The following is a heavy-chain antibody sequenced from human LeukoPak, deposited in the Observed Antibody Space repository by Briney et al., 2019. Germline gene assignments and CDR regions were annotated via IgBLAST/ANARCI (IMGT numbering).Heavy chain of an antibody. V-gene: IGHV3-20*04. Sequence: PSGGSLRLSCVASGLTFDDYGMSWARQAPGKGLEWVSGINWNGGTTTYADSVKGRFTISRDNAKNSLYLQMNGLRVEDTAFYYCARNSGANVYTYSFQYWGRGTLVTVSS. CDR1: GLTFDDYG. J-gene: IGHJ4*02. CDR2: INWNGGTT. CDR3: ARNSGANVYTYSFQY. D-gene: IGHD1-26*01.